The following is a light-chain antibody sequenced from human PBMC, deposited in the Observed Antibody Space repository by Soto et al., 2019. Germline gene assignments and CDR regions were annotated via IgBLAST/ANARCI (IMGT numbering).Light chain of an antibody. CDR2: AAS. CDR3: QKYNSAPWT. J-gene: IGKJ1*01. V-gene: IGKV1-27*01. Sequence: DIPMTQSPSSLSASVGDRVTITCRASQGISNYLAWYQQKPGKVPKLLIYAASTLQSGVPSGFSGSGSGTEFTLTISSMQPEDVATYYCQKYNSAPWTFGQGTKVEIK. CDR1: QGISNY.